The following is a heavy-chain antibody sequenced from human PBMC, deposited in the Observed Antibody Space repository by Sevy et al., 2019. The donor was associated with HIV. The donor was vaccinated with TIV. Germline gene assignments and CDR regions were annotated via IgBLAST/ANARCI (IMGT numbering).Heavy chain of an antibody. Sequence: SETLSLTCTVSGGSISSGSYYWSWIRQPAGKGLEWIGRIYTSGSTNYNPSLKSRVTISVDTSKNQFSLKLSSVTAADTAVYYCARSAVDAPHIAAAGTGIAEYFQHWGQGTLVTVSS. J-gene: IGHJ1*01. CDR2: IYTSGST. CDR1: GGSISSGSYY. V-gene: IGHV4-61*02. CDR3: ARSAVDAPHIAAAGTGIAEYFQH. D-gene: IGHD6-13*01.